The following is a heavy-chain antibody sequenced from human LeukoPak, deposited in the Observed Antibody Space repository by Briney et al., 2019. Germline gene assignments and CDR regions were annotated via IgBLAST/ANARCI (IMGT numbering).Heavy chain of an antibody. D-gene: IGHD3-22*01. CDR1: GFTFSDNA. Sequence: GGSLRLSCAASGFTFSDNAMSWVRQAPGKGLEWVSAISASGGTIYYADSVKGRFIISRDNSKNTLYLQMHSLRAEDTAVYYCAKATMIIGGFDYWGQGTLVTVSS. CDR2: ISASGGTI. J-gene: IGHJ4*02. CDR3: AKATMIIGGFDY. V-gene: IGHV3-23*01.